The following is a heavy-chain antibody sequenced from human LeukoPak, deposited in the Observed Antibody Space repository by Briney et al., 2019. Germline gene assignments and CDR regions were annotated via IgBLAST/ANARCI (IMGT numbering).Heavy chain of an antibody. CDR3: ARTSYYYDSSGYYFDY. V-gene: IGHV3-21*01. D-gene: IGHD3-22*01. Sequence: PGGSLRLSCAASGFTLSSYSMNWVRQAPGKGLEWVSSISSSSSYIYYADSVKGRFTISRDNAKNSLYLQMNSLRAEDTAVYYCARTSYYYDSSGYYFDYWGQGTLVTVSS. J-gene: IGHJ4*02. CDR2: ISSSSSYI. CDR1: GFTLSSYS.